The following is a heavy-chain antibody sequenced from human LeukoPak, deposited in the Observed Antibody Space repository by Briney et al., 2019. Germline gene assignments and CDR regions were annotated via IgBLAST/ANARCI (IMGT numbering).Heavy chain of an antibody. V-gene: IGHV4-34*01. J-gene: IGHJ4*02. Sequence: SSETLSLTCAVYGGSFSGYYWSWIRQPPGKGLEWIGEINHSGSTNYNPSLKSRVTISVDTSKNQFSLRLSSVTAADTAVYYCARHRRRGSGSIDYWGQGTLVTVSS. D-gene: IGHD3-10*01. CDR1: GGSFSGYY. CDR3: ARHRRRGSGSIDY. CDR2: INHSGST.